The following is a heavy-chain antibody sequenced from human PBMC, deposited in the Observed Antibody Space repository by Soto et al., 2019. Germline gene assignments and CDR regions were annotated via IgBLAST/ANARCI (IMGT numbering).Heavy chain of an antibody. Sequence: VKVSCKASVYTFTSYAMHWVRQAPGQRLEWMGWINAGNGNTKYSQKFQGRVTITRDTSASTAYMELSSLRSEDTAVYYCARGGRYSSSCPWYWGQGTLVTVSS. CDR2: INAGNGNT. CDR1: VYTFTSYA. CDR3: ARGGRYSSSCPWY. D-gene: IGHD6-13*01. J-gene: IGHJ4*02. V-gene: IGHV1-3*01.